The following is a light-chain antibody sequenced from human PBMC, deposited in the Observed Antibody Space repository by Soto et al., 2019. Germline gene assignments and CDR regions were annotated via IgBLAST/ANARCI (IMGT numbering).Light chain of an antibody. CDR1: SSDVGAYIY. Sequence: QSVLTQPASVSGSPGQSITISCTGTSSDVGAYIYVSWYQQHPGKAPKLLIYEVSNRPSGVSNRFSGSKSGNTASLTISGLQAEDEANYYCSSYTSSITWVFGGGTKLTVL. J-gene: IGLJ3*02. CDR3: SSYTSSITWV. CDR2: EVS. V-gene: IGLV2-14*01.